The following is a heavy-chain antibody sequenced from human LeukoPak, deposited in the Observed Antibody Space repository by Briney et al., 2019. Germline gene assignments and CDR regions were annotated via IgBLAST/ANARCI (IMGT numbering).Heavy chain of an antibody. Sequence: ASVKVSCKASGYTFTSYDINWVRQATGQGLERMGWMNPNSGNTGYAQKFQGRVTITRNTSISTAYMELSSLRSEDTAVYYCALRGVGSRFDPLGQGTLVTVSS. CDR1: GYTFTSYD. D-gene: IGHD3-16*01. CDR2: MNPNSGNT. J-gene: IGHJ5*02. V-gene: IGHV1-8*03. CDR3: ALRGVGSRFDP.